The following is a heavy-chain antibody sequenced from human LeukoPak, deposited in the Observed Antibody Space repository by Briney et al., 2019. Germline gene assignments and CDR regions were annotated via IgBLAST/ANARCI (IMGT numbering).Heavy chain of an antibody. CDR1: GYTFTDYY. J-gene: IGHJ4*02. CDR3: ARDAVAGNWDFDY. D-gene: IGHD6-19*01. Sequence: ASVKVSCKASGYTFTDYYINWVRQAPGQGLEWMGWINPNSGGTNYAQKFQGRVTMTRDTSISTAYMELSRLRSDDTAVYYCARDAVAGNWDFDYWGQGTLVTVSS. CDR2: INPNSGGT. V-gene: IGHV1-2*02.